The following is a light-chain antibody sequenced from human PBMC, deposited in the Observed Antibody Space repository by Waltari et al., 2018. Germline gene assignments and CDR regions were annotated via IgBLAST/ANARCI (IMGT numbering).Light chain of an antibody. CDR2: DAS. Sequence: EIVLTQSPATLSLSSGERATLSCRASQTVRIYLAWYQHKPGQAPKLLIFDASSRAPGIPAKFSGSGSGTDFTLTVSNLEPEDFAVYYCQQRSNWPYTFGQGTRVEIK. V-gene: IGKV3-11*01. CDR3: QQRSNWPYT. CDR1: QTVRIY. J-gene: IGKJ2*01.